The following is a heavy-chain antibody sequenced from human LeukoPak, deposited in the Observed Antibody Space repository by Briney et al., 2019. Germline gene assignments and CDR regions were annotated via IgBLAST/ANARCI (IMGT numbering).Heavy chain of an antibody. CDR1: GYTFTSYY. CDR3: ARWGSYYDILTGYYDY. J-gene: IGHJ4*02. V-gene: IGHV1-46*01. D-gene: IGHD3-9*01. Sequence: ASVTVSCKASGYTFTSYYMHWVRQAPGQGLEWMGLINPSGGSTSYAQKFQGRVTMTRDTSTSTVYMELSSLRSEDTAVYYCARWGSYYDILTGYYDYWGQGTLVTVSS. CDR2: INPSGGST.